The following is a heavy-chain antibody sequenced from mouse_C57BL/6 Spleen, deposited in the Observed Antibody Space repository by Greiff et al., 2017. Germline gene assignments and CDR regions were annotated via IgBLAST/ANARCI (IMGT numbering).Heavy chain of an antibody. Sequence: QVQLQQPGAELVRPGTSVTLSCKASGYTFTSYWMHWVKQRPGPGLEWIGVIDPSASYTNYNQKFKGKATLTVDTSSSTAYMQLSSRTSEDSAVNYCAREEYSSYGGRYIDVWGTGTSVTVSS. J-gene: IGHJ1*03. CDR3: AREEYSSYGGRYIDV. CDR2: IDPSASYT. D-gene: IGHD1-1*01. V-gene: IGHV1-59*01. CDR1: GYTFTSYW.